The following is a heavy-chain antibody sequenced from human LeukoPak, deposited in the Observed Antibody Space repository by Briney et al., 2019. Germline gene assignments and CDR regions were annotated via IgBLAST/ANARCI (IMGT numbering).Heavy chain of an antibody. V-gene: IGHV3-53*01. Sequence: GGSLRLSCVASAFSDKSNYMSWVRQAPGKGLEWVSVSYPGGSTYYEDSVKGRFTVSSDVPKNTLYLQMNNLRGEDTAVYYCASRHCSGENCYAGSLDFWGQGIQVTVSS. CDR2: SYPGGST. CDR3: ASRHCSGENCYAGSLDF. J-gene: IGHJ4*02. D-gene: IGHD2-8*02. CDR1: AFSDKSNY.